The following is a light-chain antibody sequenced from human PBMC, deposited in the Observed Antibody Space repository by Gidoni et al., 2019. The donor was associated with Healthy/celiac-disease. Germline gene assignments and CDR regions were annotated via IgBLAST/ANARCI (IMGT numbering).Light chain of an antibody. CDR2: AAS. CDR1: QSISNY. V-gene: IGKV1-39*01. CDR3: QQSYSTLYT. Sequence: DTQMTQSPSSLSASVGDRVTITCRASQSISNYLNWYQQKPGKAPKLLIYAASSLQSGVPSRFSGSGSGTDFTLTISSLQPEDVATYYCQQSYSTLYTFXQXTKLEIK. J-gene: IGKJ2*01.